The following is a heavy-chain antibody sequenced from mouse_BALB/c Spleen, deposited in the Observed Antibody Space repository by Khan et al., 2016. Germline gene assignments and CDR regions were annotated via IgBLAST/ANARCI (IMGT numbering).Heavy chain of an antibody. J-gene: IGHJ1*01. CDR1: GDSITSGY. CDR2: ISYSGTT. Sequence: VQLKESGPSLVKPSQTLSLTCSVTGDSITSGYWNWIRKFPGNKLEYMGYISYSGTTYYNPSLRSRVSITRDTSKTHYYLLLNSVTTEDTATYYCARFDGYDPYWYFDVWGAGTTVTVSS. CDR3: ARFDGYDPYWYFDV. D-gene: IGHD2-2*01. V-gene: IGHV3-8*02.